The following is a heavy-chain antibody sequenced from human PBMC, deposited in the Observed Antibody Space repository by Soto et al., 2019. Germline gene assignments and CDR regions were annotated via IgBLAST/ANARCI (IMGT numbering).Heavy chain of an antibody. V-gene: IGHV3-33*01. J-gene: IGHJ4*02. D-gene: IGHD4-17*01. Sequence: QVQLEESGGGVVQPGRSLRLSCDASGFTFNTSSMHWVRQPPGKGLEWLAAIWYDGTQKYYADSVKGRFIISRDNSKKTLYLEMNSLRAEDTAVYYCARAGGTTVTGLWHFDSWGQGTLVTVSS. CDR3: ARAGGTTVTGLWHFDS. CDR2: IWYDGTQK. CDR1: GFTFNTSS.